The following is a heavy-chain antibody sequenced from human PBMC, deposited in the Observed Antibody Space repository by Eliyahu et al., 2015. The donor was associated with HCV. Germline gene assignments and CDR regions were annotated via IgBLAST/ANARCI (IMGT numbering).Heavy chain of an antibody. CDR2: TYYRSKWYN. D-gene: IGHD3-3*02. V-gene: IGHV6-1*01. Sequence: QVQLQQSGPGLVKPSQTLSLTCAISGDIVSSNRAAWTWIRQSPSRGLEWLGRTYYRSKWYNEYALSVKSRITINPDTSKNQFSLHLNSVTTEDTAVYYCARQLLGGLDVWGQGTTVTVSS. J-gene: IGHJ6*02. CDR1: GDIVSSNRAA. CDR3: ARQLLGGLDV.